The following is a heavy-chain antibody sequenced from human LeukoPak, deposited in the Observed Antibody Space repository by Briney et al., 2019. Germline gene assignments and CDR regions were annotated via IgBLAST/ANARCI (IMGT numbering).Heavy chain of an antibody. CDR2: ITVGGAT. V-gene: IGHV3-23*01. CDR1: GFALSSYV. Sequence: GGSLRLSCAASGFALSSYVMSWVRQAPGKGLEWVSTITVGGATYYADSVKGRFTISRDNSKNTLFLQMNTLGAEDTALFYCAKSPAAPYYFDYWGQGTLVTVSS. D-gene: IGHD6-13*01. CDR3: AKSPAAPYYFDY. J-gene: IGHJ4*02.